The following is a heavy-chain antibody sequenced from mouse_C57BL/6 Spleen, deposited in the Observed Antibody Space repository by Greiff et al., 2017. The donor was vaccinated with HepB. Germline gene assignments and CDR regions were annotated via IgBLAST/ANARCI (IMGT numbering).Heavy chain of an antibody. CDR2: IYPGSGNT. Sequence: QVQLQQSGAELVRPGASVKLSCKASGYTFTDYYINWVKQRPGQGLEWIARIYPGSGNTYYNEKFKGKATLTAAKSSSTAYMQLSSLTSEDSAVYFCSRSGGGAPYYAMDYWGQGTSVTVSS. CDR3: SRSGGGAPYYAMDY. V-gene: IGHV1-76*01. CDR1: GYTFTDYY. D-gene: IGHD1-1*02. J-gene: IGHJ4*01.